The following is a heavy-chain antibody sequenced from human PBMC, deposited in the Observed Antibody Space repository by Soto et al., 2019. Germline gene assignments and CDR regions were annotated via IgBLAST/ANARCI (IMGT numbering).Heavy chain of an antibody. J-gene: IGHJ6*02. V-gene: IGHV1-2*02. CDR3: ARDVGGMDV. D-gene: IGHD1-26*01. CDR1: GYTFTGYY. CDR2: INPNSGDT. Sequence: ASVKVSCKASGYTFTGYYMHWVRQAPGQGLEWMGWINPNSGDTKYSQKFQGRVTITRDTSTSTAYMELSSLRSEDTAVYYCARDVGGMDVWGQGTTVTVSS.